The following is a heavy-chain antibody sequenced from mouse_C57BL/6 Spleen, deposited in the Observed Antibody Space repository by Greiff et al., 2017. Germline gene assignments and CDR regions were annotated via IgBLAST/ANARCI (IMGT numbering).Heavy chain of an antibody. V-gene: IGHV5-17*01. CDR3: ARPLLYYGSSPFAY. Sequence: EVMLVESGGGLVKPGGSLKLSCAASGFTFSDYGMHWVRQAPEKGLEWVAYISSGSSTIYYADTVKGRFTISRDNAKNTLFLQMTSLRSEDTAMYYCARPLLYYGSSPFAYWGQGTLVTVSA. CDR1: GFTFSDYG. J-gene: IGHJ3*01. D-gene: IGHD1-1*01. CDR2: ISSGSSTI.